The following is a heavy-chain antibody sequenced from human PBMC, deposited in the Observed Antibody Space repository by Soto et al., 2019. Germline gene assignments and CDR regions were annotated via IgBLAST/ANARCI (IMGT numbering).Heavy chain of an antibody. CDR1: GGSISSSSYY. Sequence: PSETLSLTCTVSGGSISSSSYYWGWIRQPPGKGLEWIGSIYYSGSTYYNPSLKSRVTISVDTSKNQFSLKLSSVTAADTAVYYCARSSEYNDYGDYDEVIYFDYWGQGTLVTVSS. D-gene: IGHD4-17*01. CDR3: ARSSEYNDYGDYDEVIYFDY. CDR2: IYYSGST. J-gene: IGHJ4*02. V-gene: IGHV4-39*01.